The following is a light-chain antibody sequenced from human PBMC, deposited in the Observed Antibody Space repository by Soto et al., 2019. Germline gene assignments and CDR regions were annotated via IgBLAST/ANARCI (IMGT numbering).Light chain of an antibody. CDR1: DSDIGSYNY. Sequence: QLVLTQPASVSGSPGQSITISCTGSDSDIGSYNYVSWYQQHPGKAPKLLIFDVSNRPSGVSYRLSGSKSDNTASLTISGLQAEDEADYYCSSYTTSNTVVFGGGTKVTVL. V-gene: IGLV2-14*01. CDR2: DVS. CDR3: SSYTTSNTVV. J-gene: IGLJ3*02.